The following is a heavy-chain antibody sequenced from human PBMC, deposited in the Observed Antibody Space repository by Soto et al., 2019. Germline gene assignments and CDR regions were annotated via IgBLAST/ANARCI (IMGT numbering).Heavy chain of an antibody. CDR3: AKDVGADYFGPDY. CDR1: GFTFSSYG. Sequence: HPGGSLRLSCAASGFTFSSYGMHWVRQAPGKGLEWVAVISYDGSNKYYADSVKGRFTISRDNSKNTLYLQMNSLRAEDTAVYYCAKDVGADYFGPDYWGQGTLVTVSS. J-gene: IGHJ4*02. D-gene: IGHD4-17*01. CDR2: ISYDGSNK. V-gene: IGHV3-30*18.